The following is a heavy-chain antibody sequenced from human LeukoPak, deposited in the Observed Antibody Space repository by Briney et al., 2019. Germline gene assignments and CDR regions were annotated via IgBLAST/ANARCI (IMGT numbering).Heavy chain of an antibody. Sequence: RGGSLRLSCAASGFTFSSYGMHWVRQARGKGLEWVAVISYDGRNKYYVDSVKGRFTISRDNSKNTLYLQMNSLRAEDTAVYYCAKDWHTVTSFDYWGQGTLVSVSS. D-gene: IGHD4-17*01. J-gene: IGHJ4*02. CDR2: ISYDGRNK. CDR1: GFTFSSYG. CDR3: AKDWHTVTSFDY. V-gene: IGHV3-30*02.